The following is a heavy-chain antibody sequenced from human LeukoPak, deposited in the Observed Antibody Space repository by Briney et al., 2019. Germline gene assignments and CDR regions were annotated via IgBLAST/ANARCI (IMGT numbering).Heavy chain of an antibody. CDR2: INPNSGDT. V-gene: IGHV1-2*02. CDR3: ARGPLEYCSGGTCYSGRNWFDP. CDR1: GYILTDYY. Sequence: ASVKVSCKASGYILTDYYMHWVRQAPGQGLEWMGWINPNSGDTNYAQKFQGRVTMTRDTSVSTVYMELRRLRYDDTAAYYCARGPLEYCSGGTCYSGRNWFDPWGQGTLVTVSS. D-gene: IGHD2-15*01. J-gene: IGHJ5*02.